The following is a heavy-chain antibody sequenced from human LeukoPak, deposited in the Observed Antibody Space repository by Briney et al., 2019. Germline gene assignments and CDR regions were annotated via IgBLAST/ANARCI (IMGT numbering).Heavy chain of an antibody. D-gene: IGHD1-26*01. Sequence: SGGSLRLSCAASGFTFSSYAMSWVRQAPGKGLEWVSAISGSGGSTYYADSVKGRFTISRDNSKNTLYLQMNSLRAEDTAVYYCARTQWELGRYFDYWGQGTLVTVSS. J-gene: IGHJ4*02. CDR2: ISGSGGST. V-gene: IGHV3-23*01. CDR1: GFTFSSYA. CDR3: ARTQWELGRYFDY.